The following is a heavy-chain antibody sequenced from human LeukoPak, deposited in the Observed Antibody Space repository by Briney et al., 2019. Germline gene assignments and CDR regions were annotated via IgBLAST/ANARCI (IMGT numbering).Heavy chain of an antibody. CDR3: ARGILTGITDY. D-gene: IGHD3-9*01. V-gene: IGHV3-7*03. CDR2: IKQDGSEK. J-gene: IGHJ4*02. Sequence: GGSLRLSCAASGFTVSSNYMSWVRQAPGKGLEWVANIKQDGSEKYYVDSVKGRFTISRDNAKNSLYLQMNSLRAEDTAVYYCARGILTGITDYWGQGTLVTVSS. CDR1: GFTVSSNY.